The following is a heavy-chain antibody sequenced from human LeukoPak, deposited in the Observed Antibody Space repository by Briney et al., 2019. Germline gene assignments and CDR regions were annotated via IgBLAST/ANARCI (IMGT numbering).Heavy chain of an antibody. V-gene: IGHV4-39*07. D-gene: IGHD3-22*01. CDR1: GGSISSSSYY. CDR2: ISYSGST. J-gene: IGHJ4*02. CDR3: ASGMDYDSSGYYEN. Sequence: PSETLSLTCTVSGGSISSSSYYWGWIRQPPGKGLEWIGSISYSGSTYYNPSLKSRVTISVDTSKNQFSLKLSSVTAADTAVYYCASGMDYDSSGYYENWGQGTLVTVSS.